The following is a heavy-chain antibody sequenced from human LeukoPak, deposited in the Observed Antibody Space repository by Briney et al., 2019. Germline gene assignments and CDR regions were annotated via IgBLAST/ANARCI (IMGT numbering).Heavy chain of an antibody. CDR2: IYTSGST. V-gene: IGHV4-4*07. D-gene: IGHD2-2*01. Sequence: PSETLSLTCIVSSGSISGYSWSWIRQPAGKGLEWIGRIYTSGSTNYNPSLKSRVTISVDTSKNQFSLKLSSVTAADTAVYYCARESVPASFSRVDVWGKGTTVTVSS. J-gene: IGHJ6*04. CDR3: ARESVPASFSRVDV. CDR1: SGSISGYS.